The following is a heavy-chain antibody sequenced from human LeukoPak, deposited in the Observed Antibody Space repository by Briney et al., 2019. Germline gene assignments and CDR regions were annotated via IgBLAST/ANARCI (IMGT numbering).Heavy chain of an antibody. J-gene: IGHJ4*02. CDR3: AREGRCGGDCYYDY. CDR2: IWYDGSNK. CDR1: GFTFSSYG. D-gene: IGHD2-21*02. Sequence: GGSLRLSCAASGFTFSSYGMHGVRQAPGRGLVGVAVIWYDGSNKYYADSVKGRFTISRDNSNNTLYLQMNSLRAEDTAVYYCAREGRCGGDCYYDYWGQGTLVTVSS. V-gene: IGHV3-33*01.